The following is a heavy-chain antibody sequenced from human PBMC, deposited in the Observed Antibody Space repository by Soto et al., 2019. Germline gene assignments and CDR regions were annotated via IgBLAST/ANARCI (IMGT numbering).Heavy chain of an antibody. Sequence: PGGSLRLSCAASGFTFSSYGMHWVRQAPGKGLEWVAVIWYDGSNKYYADSVKGRFTISRDNSKNTLYLRMNSLRAEDTAVYYCARDSYAFDIWGQGTMVTVSS. J-gene: IGHJ3*02. CDR3: ARDSYAFDI. CDR1: GFTFSSYG. CDR2: IWYDGSNK. V-gene: IGHV3-33*01.